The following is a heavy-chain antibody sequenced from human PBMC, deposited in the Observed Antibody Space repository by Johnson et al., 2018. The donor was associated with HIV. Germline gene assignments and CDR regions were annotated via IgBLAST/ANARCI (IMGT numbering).Heavy chain of an antibody. V-gene: IGHV3-30*04. CDR3: ARMGGATYAFDI. J-gene: IGHJ3*02. CDR2: ISYDGSNK. D-gene: IGHD1-26*01. Sequence: QVQLVESGGGVVQPGRSLRLSCAASGFTFSSYPMHWVRQAPGKGLEWVAVISYDGSNKYYADSVKGRFTISRDNSKNTLYLQMNSLRAEDTAVYYCARMGGATYAFDIWGQGTVVTVSS. CDR1: GFTFSSYP.